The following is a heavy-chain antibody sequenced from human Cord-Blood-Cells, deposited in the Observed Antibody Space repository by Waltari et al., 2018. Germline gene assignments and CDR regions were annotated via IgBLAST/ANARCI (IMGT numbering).Heavy chain of an antibody. D-gene: IGHD3-10*01. CDR1: GFTFSSYG. J-gene: IGHJ6*02. V-gene: IGHV3-33*01. CDR3: ASLRYGSGSYYYYGMDV. Sequence: QVQLVESGGGVVQPGRSLRLSCAASGFTFSSYGMHWVPQAPGKGLEWVAVIWYDGSNKYYADSVKGRFTISRDNSKNTLYLQMNSLRAEDTAVYYCASLRYGSGSYYYYGMDVWGQGTTVTVSS. CDR2: IWYDGSNK.